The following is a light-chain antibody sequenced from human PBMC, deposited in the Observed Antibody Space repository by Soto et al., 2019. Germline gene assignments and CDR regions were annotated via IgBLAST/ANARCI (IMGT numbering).Light chain of an antibody. CDR1: DIGSKS. CDR3: QVWETTTDHWV. CDR2: DDS. V-gene: IGLV3-21*02. J-gene: IGLJ3*02. Sequence: SYVLTQPPSVSVAPGQTASITCGGNDIGSKSVHWYQQRPGQAPVLVVYDDSDRPSGIPARFSGSNSGNTATLTISRVEAGDEAAYYCQVWETTTDHWVFGGGTKLTVL.